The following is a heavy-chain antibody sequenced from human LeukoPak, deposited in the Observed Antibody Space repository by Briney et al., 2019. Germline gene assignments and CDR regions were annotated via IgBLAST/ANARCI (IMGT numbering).Heavy chain of an antibody. V-gene: IGHV3-30-3*01. J-gene: IGHJ1*01. CDR3: ASKDAX. D-gene: IGHD2-15*01. CDR2: ISYDGSNK. Sequence: RLSXAASGFTFSSYAMHWVRQAPGEGLEWVAVISYDGSNKYYADSVKGRSTISRDNSKNTLYLQMNSLRAEDTAVYYCASKDAXWGQ. CDR1: GFTFSSYA.